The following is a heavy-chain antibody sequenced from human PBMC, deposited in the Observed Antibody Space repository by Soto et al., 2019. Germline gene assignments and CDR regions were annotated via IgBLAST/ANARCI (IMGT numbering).Heavy chain of an antibody. J-gene: IGHJ4*02. CDR2: VSTNNADT. D-gene: IGHD3-22*01. V-gene: IGHV1-18*01. CDR1: GCSFTAYC. CDR3: ARERSTDSSAYYSFAY. Sequence: ASVHVSYMPCGCSFTAYCLAWLRQAPRQRPGWMGWVSTNNADTNYAQKYQGRVSMTSDRATTTTYLELRRLRSDDAAIYYCARERSTDSSAYYSFAYWGQGTLVTVSS.